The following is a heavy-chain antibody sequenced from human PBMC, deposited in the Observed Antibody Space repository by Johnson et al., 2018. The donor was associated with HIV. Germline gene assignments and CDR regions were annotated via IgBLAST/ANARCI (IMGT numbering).Heavy chain of an antibody. J-gene: IGHJ3*02. V-gene: IGHV3-30-3*01. D-gene: IGHD3-22*01. CDR3: ARDGDYYDSNGGDAFDI. CDR2: ISYDGTNK. Sequence: QVQLVESGGGVVQPGMSLRLSCAASGFTFSSYAMHWVRQAPGKGLEWVALISYDGTNKYYADSVKGRFTISRDNSKNTLYLQMNSLRAEDTAVYFCARDGDYYDSNGGDAFDIWGQGTMVTVSS. CDR1: GFTFSSYA.